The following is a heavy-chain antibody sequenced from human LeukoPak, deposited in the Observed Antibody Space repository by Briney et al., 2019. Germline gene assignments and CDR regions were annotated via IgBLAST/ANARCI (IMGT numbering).Heavy chain of an antibody. V-gene: IGHV4-38-2*02. D-gene: IGHD6-13*01. CDR3: ASQQQLVLLDWFDP. CDR2: IYHSGST. J-gene: IGHJ5*02. Sequence: PSETLSLTCTVSGGSIRTYYWGWIRQPPGKGLEWIGNIYHSGSTYYNPSLKSRLTISVDTSKNQFSLKLSSVTAADTAVYYCASQQQLVLLDWFDPWGQGTLVTVSS. CDR1: GGSIRTYY.